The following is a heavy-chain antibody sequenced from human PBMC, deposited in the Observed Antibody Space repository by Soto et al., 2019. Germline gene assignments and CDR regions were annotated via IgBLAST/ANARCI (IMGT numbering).Heavy chain of an antibody. D-gene: IGHD3-22*01. CDR3: ASGSYYYDSSGYDY. CDR2: IIPILGIA. V-gene: IGHV1-69*04. CDR1: GYTFTNYG. J-gene: IGHJ4*02. Sequence: GASVKVSCKTSGYTFTNYGISWVRQAPGQGLEWMGRIIPILGIANYAQKFQGRVTITADKSTSTAYMELSSLRSEDTAVYYCASGSYYYDSSGYDYWGQGTLVTVSS.